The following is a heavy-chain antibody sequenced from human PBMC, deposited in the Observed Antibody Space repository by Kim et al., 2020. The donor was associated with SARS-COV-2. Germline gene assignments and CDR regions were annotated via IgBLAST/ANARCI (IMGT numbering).Heavy chain of an antibody. J-gene: IGHJ4*01. V-gene: IGHV1-46*01. CDR3: ATEGHDGSGSSSGYHFYY. Sequence: ASVKVSCKASGYTFTSYYMHWLRQAPGQGPEWMVIIHPSCVSTNYAQKFQGILTMPRDTSTSTVYMALRSLRSDDTAVYYCATEGHDGSGSSSGYHFYYW. CDR2: IHPSCVST. CDR1: GYTFTSYY. D-gene: IGHD3-10*01.